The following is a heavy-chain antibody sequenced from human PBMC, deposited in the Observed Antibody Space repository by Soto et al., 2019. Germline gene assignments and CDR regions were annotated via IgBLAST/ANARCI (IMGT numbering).Heavy chain of an antibody. Sequence: HPGGSLRLSCAASAISFNTYGVTWVRQAPGKGLEWVSTVTVTGGSTYYADSVKGRFTISRDNSRNTLYLQVNSLRAEDTAVYYCAKDQTDVTLFDYWGQGTLVTVSS. D-gene: IGHD2-21*02. CDR2: VTVTGGST. CDR1: AISFNTYG. CDR3: AKDQTDVTLFDY. J-gene: IGHJ4*02. V-gene: IGHV3-23*01.